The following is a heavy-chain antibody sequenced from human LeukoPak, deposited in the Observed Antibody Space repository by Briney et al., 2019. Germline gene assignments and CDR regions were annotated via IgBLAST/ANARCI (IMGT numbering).Heavy chain of an antibody. D-gene: IGHD3-10*01. CDR1: GFTFSSYA. Sequence: PGGSLRLSCAASGFTFSSYAMTWVRQAPGKGLEWVSGISGSGGSTYYADSVKGRFTISRDNSKNTLYLQVNSLGAEDTAVYYCAKDLYGFGSYDYWGQGTLVTVSS. CDR3: AKDLYGFGSYDY. V-gene: IGHV3-23*01. J-gene: IGHJ4*02. CDR2: ISGSGGST.